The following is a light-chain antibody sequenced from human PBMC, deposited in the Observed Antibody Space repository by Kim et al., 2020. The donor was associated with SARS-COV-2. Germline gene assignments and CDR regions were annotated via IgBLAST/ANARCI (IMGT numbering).Light chain of an antibody. V-gene: IGLV2-11*01. J-gene: IGLJ2*01. CDR3: SSFAGTYTPVI. CDR2: DVS. Sequence: QSALTQPRSVSGSPGQSVTISCTGTSSDVGYYNFVSWYQQHPGKAPKLMIFDVSKRPSGVPDRFSGSKSGNTASLTISGLHAEDEADYYCSSFAGTYTPVIFGGGTQLTVL. CDR1: SSDVGYYNF.